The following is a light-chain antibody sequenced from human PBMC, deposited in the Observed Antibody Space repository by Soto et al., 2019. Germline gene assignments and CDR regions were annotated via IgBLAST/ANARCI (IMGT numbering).Light chain of an antibody. V-gene: IGKV1-5*03. CDR1: QSLSSW. CDR3: QQYNSYSWT. Sequence: DIQMTQSPSTLSASVGDRVSITCRASQSLSSWLAWYQQKPGKAPKLLIYKASSLESGVPSRFSGSESGTEFTLTISSLQPDDFATYYCQQYNSYSWTFGQGTKVEIK. J-gene: IGKJ1*01. CDR2: KAS.